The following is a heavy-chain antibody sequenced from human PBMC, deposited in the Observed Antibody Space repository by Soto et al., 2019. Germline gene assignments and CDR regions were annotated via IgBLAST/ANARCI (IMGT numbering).Heavy chain of an antibody. CDR3: AKVVRFGELLDWFNP. CDR2: IYYSGST. V-gene: IGHV4-31*11. J-gene: IGHJ5*02. Sequence: QVQLQESGPGLVKPSQTLSLTCAVSGGSITGRDYYWSWIRQHPGKRLEWIGYIYYSGSTYYNPSLTSRVTISLDTSKNQFSLKLRSVTAAHPAVYYCAKVVRFGELLDWFNPWGQGTLVTVSS. CDR1: GGSITGRDYY. D-gene: IGHD3-10*01.